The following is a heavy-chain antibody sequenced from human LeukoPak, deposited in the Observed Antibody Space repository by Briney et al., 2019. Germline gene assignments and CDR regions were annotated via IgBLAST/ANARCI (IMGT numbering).Heavy chain of an antibody. J-gene: IGHJ4*02. CDR2: ISWNGARI. V-gene: IGHV3-9*01. Sequence: GGSLRLSCAASGFMFSSNWMSWVRQAPGKGLEWVSGISWNGARIGYADSVKGRFTISRDNAKNSLYLQMNSLRAEDTALYYCAKDIRYDSTSALDYWGQGTLVTVSS. CDR3: AKDIRYDSTSALDY. D-gene: IGHD3-22*01. CDR1: GFMFSSNW.